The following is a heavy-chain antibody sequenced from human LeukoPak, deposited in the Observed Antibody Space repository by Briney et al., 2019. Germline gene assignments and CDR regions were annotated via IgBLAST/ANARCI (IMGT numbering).Heavy chain of an antibody. V-gene: IGHV3-21*01. CDR2: ISPDSGYI. Sequence: TGGSLRLSCAASGFTFSSHSLMWVRQAPGKGLEWVSSISPDSGYIYYTDSVKGRFTISRDNAENSLFLQMNSLGAEDTAVYYCAPFSAVTHYYFDCWGQGTLVTVSS. J-gene: IGHJ4*02. CDR3: APFSAVTHYYFDC. D-gene: IGHD6-13*01. CDR1: GFTFSSHS.